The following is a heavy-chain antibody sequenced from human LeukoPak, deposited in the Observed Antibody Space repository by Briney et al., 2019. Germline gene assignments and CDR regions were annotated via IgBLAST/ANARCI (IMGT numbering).Heavy chain of an antibody. CDR1: GFTFSDYY. CDR3: ARAGNGGYDFWSGYHYYMDV. J-gene: IGHJ6*03. D-gene: IGHD3-3*01. V-gene: IGHV3-11*04. CDR2: ISSSGSTI. Sequence: GGSLRLSCAASGFTFSDYYMSWLRQAPGKGLEWVSYISSSGSTIYYADSVKGRFTISRDNAKNTLYLQMNSLRAEDTAVYYCARAGNGGYDFWSGYHYYMDVWGKGTTVTVSS.